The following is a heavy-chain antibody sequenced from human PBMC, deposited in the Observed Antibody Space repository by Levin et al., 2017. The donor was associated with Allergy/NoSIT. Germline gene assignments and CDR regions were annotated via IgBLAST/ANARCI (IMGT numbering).Heavy chain of an antibody. D-gene: IGHD3-10*01. Sequence: SETLSLTCTVSGGSTSSDNYYWDWIRQPPGKGLEWLGSVNYSGNTHYNPSLNSRVTVSVDTSMTQFSLRLTSVTAADTAVYYCAGRGASNWFRYFQHWGQGTLVIVSS. V-gene: IGHV4-39*01. CDR1: GGSTSSDNYY. CDR2: VNYSGNT. CDR3: AGRGASNWFRYFQH. J-gene: IGHJ1*01.